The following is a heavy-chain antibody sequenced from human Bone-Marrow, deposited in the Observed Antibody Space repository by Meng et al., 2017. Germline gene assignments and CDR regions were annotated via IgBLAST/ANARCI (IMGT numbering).Heavy chain of an antibody. CDR1: GFTFSDYY. CDR3: ARVPTLGLQGDY. V-gene: IGHV3-11*04. J-gene: IGHJ4*02. D-gene: IGHD5-24*01. Sequence: GESLKISCAASGFTFSDYYMSWIRQAPGKGLELVSYISSSGSTIYYADSVKGRFTISRDNAKNSLYLQMNSLRAEDTAVYYCARVPTLGLQGDYWGQGTLVTVSS. CDR2: ISSSGSTI.